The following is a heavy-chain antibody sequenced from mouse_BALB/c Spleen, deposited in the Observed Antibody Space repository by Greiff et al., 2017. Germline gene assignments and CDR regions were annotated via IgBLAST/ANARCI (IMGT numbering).Heavy chain of an antibody. CDR1: GYTFTSYW. J-gene: IGHJ2*01. CDR3: ASRGPYGSIDY. Sequence: VQLQQPGAELVKPGAPVKLSCKASGYTFTSYWMHWIKQRPEQGLERIGEINPSNGGTNYNEKFKSKATLTVDKSSSTAYMQLSSLTSEDSAVYYWASRGPYGSIDYWGQGTTLTVSS. CDR2: INPSNGGT. D-gene: IGHD1-1*02. V-gene: IGHV1S81*02.